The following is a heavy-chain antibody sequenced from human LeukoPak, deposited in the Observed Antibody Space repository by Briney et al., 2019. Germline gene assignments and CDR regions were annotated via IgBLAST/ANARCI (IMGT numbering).Heavy chain of an antibody. V-gene: IGHV4-59*01. CDR2: VDHTGST. CDR3: ARGRVSSSTWYSTYYYYFYMDV. D-gene: IGHD1-1*01. CDR1: DDSITMYY. J-gene: IGHJ6*03. Sequence: SGTLSLTCSVSDDSITMYYWTWIRQPPGKGLEWIGYVDHTGSTNFNPSLNGRVSISRDTTKNLFSLRLRSVTAADTAVYFCARGRVSSSTWYSTYYYYFYMDVWGKGTTVTVSS.